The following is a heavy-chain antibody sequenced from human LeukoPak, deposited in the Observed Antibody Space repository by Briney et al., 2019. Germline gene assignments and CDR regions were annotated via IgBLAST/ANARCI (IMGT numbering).Heavy chain of an antibody. CDR2: ISGSGGNT. CDR1: GFTFSSYG. J-gene: IGHJ5*02. V-gene: IGHV3-23*01. Sequence: PGGTLRLSCAASGFTFSSYGMSWVRQAAGKGLEWVSAISGSGGNTYYADSVKGRFTISRDNSKNTLYLQMNSLRAEDTAVYYCAKGSVVVVSATQSSWFDPWGQGTLVTVSS. CDR3: AKGSVVVVSATQSSWFDP. D-gene: IGHD2-15*01.